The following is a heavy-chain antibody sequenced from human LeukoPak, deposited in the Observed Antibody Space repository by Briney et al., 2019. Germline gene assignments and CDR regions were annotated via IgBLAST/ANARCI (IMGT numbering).Heavy chain of an antibody. CDR3: ARVTSNYDILTGYLNWFDP. CDR1: GYSISSGYY. D-gene: IGHD3-9*01. Sequence: SETLSLTCTVSGYSISSGYYWGWIRQPPGKGLEWIGSIYHSGSTYYNPSLKSRVTISVDTSKNQFSLKLSSVTAADTAVYYCARVTSNYDILTGYLNWFDPWGQGTLVTVSS. J-gene: IGHJ5*02. CDR2: IYHSGST. V-gene: IGHV4-38-2*02.